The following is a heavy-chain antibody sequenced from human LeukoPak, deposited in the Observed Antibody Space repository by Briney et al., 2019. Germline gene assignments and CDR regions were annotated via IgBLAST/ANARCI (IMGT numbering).Heavy chain of an antibody. CDR3: AREQEYDFWSGCHFDY. V-gene: IGHV1-46*01. CDR2: INPSGGST. CDR1: GYTFTSYY. Sequence: ASVKVSYKASGYTFTSYYMHWVRQAPGQGLEWMGIINPSGGSTSYAQKFQGRVTMTRDTSTSTVYMELSSLRSEDTAVYYCAREQEYDFWSGCHFDYWGQGTLVTVSS. D-gene: IGHD3-3*01. J-gene: IGHJ4*02.